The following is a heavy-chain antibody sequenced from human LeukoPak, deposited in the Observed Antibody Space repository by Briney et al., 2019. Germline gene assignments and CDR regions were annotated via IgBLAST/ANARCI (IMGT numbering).Heavy chain of an antibody. J-gene: IGHJ3*02. V-gene: IGHV3-7*01. CDR1: GFTFSNYW. Sequence: GGSLRLSCAASGFTFSNYWMTWLRQAPGKGLEWVANIRQDGSAKYSVDSVKGRFTISRDNAKNSLYLQMNNLRAEDTAVYYCAREESRTVVVAPDAFDMWGQGTMVIVSS. D-gene: IGHD6-6*01. CDR3: AREESRTVVVAPDAFDM. CDR2: IRQDGSAK.